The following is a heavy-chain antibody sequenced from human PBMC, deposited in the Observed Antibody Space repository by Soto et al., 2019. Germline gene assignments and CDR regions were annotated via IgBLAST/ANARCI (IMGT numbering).Heavy chain of an antibody. CDR3: ARHAEPYSSGWYFFGL. V-gene: IGHV3-30-3*01. Sequence: GGSLRLSCAASGFTFSSYAMHWVRQAPGKGLEWVAVISYDGSNKYYADSVKGRFTISRDNSKNTLYLQMNSLRAEDTAVYYCARHAEPYSSGWYFFGLWGQGTLVTVSS. J-gene: IGHJ4*02. D-gene: IGHD6-19*01. CDR2: ISYDGSNK. CDR1: GFTFSSYA.